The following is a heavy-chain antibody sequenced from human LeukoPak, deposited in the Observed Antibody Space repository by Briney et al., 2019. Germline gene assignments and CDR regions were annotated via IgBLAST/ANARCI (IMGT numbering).Heavy chain of an antibody. J-gene: IGHJ4*02. V-gene: IGHV3-21*01. CDR1: GFTFSSYS. Sequence: GGSLRPSCAASGFTFSSYSMNWVRQAPGKGLEWVSSISSSSSYIYYADSVKGRFTISRDNAKNSLYLQMNSLRAEDTAVYYCARGDYSSGWYVGLYFDYWGQGTLVTVSS. CDR2: ISSSSSYI. D-gene: IGHD6-19*01. CDR3: ARGDYSSGWYVGLYFDY.